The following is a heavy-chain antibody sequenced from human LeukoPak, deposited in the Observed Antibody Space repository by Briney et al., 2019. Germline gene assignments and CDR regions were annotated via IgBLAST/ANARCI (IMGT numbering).Heavy chain of an antibody. Sequence: SETLSLTCTVSGYSISSGYYWGWIRQTPGKGLEWIGNVYGGGSTYYNPSLKSRVTISVDTSKNQFSLRLTSVTAADTAVYYCARDDRVAAPTYWGQGTLVTVSS. D-gene: IGHD6-13*01. CDR3: ARDDRVAAPTY. J-gene: IGHJ4*02. CDR1: GYSISSGYY. V-gene: IGHV4-38-2*02. CDR2: VYGGGST.